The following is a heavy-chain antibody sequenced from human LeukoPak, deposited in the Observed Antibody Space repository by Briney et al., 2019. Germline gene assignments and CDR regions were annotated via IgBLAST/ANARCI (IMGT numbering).Heavy chain of an antibody. CDR3: ARCLNTYYYDNSGYSPEHYYMDV. J-gene: IGHJ6*03. CDR1: GGSISNYY. V-gene: IGHV4-4*07. Sequence: SETLSLTCTVSGGSISNYYWSWIRQPAGKGLEWIGRIYASGSSNYNPSLKSRITMSVDTSKNQFSLKLSSVTAADTAVYYCARCLNTYYYDNSGYSPEHYYMDVWGKGTTVIVSS. D-gene: IGHD3-22*01. CDR2: IYASGSS.